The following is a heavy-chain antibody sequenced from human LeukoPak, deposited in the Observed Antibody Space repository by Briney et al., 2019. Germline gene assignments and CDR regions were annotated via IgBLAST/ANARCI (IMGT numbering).Heavy chain of an antibody. CDR2: INHSGST. D-gene: IGHD6-19*01. V-gene: IGHV4-34*01. CDR1: GGSFSGYY. J-gene: IGHJ4*02. CDR3: ARHRLAYSSPGFFDD. Sequence: SETLSLTCAVYGGSFSGYYWSWIRQPPGKGLEWIGEINHSGSTNYNPSLKSRVTISVDTSKNQFSLKLSSVTAADTAVYYCARHRLAYSSPGFFDDWGQGTLVTVSS.